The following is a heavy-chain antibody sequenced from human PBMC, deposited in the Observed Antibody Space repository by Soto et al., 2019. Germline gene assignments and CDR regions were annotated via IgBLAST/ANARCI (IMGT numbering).Heavy chain of an antibody. CDR3: ARELAARRKYFDY. CDR2: IYYSGST. J-gene: IGHJ4*02. CDR1: GGSISSGDYY. D-gene: IGHD6-6*01. Sequence: QVQLQESGPGLVKPSQTLSLTCTVSGGSISSGDYYWSWIRQPPGKGLEWIGYIYYSGSTYYNPSLKSRVNISVDTSKNQFSLKLSSVTAADTAVYYCARELAARRKYFDYWGQGTLVTVSS. V-gene: IGHV4-30-4*01.